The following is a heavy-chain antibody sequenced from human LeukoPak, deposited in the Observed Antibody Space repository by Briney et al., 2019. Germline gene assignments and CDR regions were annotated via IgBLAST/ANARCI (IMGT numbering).Heavy chain of an antibody. CDR2: IIPIFGTA. CDR3: ASLISDYYYYGMDV. D-gene: IGHD2-8*01. V-gene: IGHV1-69*13. J-gene: IGHJ6*02. CDR1: GGTFSSYA. Sequence: ASVKVSCKASGGTFSSYAISWVRQAPGQGLEWMGGIIPIFGTANYAQKFQGRVTITADESTSTAYMELGSLRSEDTAVYYCASLISDYYYYGMDVWGQGTTVTVSS.